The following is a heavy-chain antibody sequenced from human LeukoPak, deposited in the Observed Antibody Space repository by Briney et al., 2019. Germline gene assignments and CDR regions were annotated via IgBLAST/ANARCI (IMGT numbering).Heavy chain of an antibody. V-gene: IGHV3-48*01. D-gene: IGHD3-10*01. CDR3: ARDLDSGGRGVAFDI. Sequence: PGGSLRLSCAASGFTVSSNYMNWVRQAPGKGLEWVSYISSSSNTIYYADSVKGRFTISRDNAKNSLYLQMNSLRAEDTAVYYCARDLDSGGRGVAFDIWGQGTMVTVSS. CDR2: ISSSSNTI. CDR1: GFTVSSNY. J-gene: IGHJ3*02.